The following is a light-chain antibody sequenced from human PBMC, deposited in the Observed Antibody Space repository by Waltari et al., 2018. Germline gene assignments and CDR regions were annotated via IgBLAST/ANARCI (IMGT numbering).Light chain of an antibody. CDR3: NSDAFSSNWV. V-gene: IGLV2-8*01. CDR1: SSDVGGYNY. Sequence: QSALTQPPSASGSPGQSVTISCTGTSSDVGGYNYVSWYQQHPGKAPKLRIFEVSKRPAGVPARFAGSKSGNAGSLTVAGLQAEDEADYDCNSDAFSSNWVFGGGTKLTVL. J-gene: IGLJ3*02. CDR2: EVS.